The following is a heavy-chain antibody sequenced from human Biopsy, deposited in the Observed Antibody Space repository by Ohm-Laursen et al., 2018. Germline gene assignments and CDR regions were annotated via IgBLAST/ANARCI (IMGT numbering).Heavy chain of an antibody. CDR1: GGSLSSYS. D-gene: IGHD1-14*01. Sequence: TLSLTCTVSGGSLSSYSWSWIRQPAGKGLEWIGQIYTSGITNYNPSLKSRVTMSVDTSKNKFSLRVSSVTAADTAVYYGARDRDRRGWFDPWGQGTLVTVSS. CDR2: IYTSGIT. V-gene: IGHV4-4*07. J-gene: IGHJ5*02. CDR3: ARDRDRRGWFDP.